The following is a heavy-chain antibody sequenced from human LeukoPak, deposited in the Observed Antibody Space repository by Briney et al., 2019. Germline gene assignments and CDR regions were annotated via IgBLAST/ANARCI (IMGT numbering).Heavy chain of an antibody. D-gene: IGHD2-2*01. CDR2: ISSSSSTI. J-gene: IGHJ5*02. CDR3: ARGYCSSTSCFEYNWFDP. V-gene: IGHV3-48*04. Sequence: PGGSLRLSCAASGFTFSSYSMNWVRQAPGKGLEWVSYISSSSSTIYYADSVKGRFTISRDNAKDSLYLQMNSLRAEDTAVYYCARGYCSSTSCFEYNWFDPWGQGTLVTVSS. CDR1: GFTFSSYS.